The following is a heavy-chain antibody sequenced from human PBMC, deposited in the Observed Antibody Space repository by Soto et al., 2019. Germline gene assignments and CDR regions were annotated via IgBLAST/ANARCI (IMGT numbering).Heavy chain of an antibody. CDR1: GFTFSSYS. CDR2: ISSSSSTI. Sequence: EVQLVESGGGLVQPGGSLRLSCAASGFTFSSYSMNWVRQAPGKGLEWVSYISSSSSTIYYADSVKGRFTISRDNXXXXXXXXXXXXXXXXXXXXXXXXXGXXLNWFDPWGQGTLVTVSS. J-gene: IGHJ5*02. V-gene: IGHV3-48*01. CDR3: XXXGXXLNWFDP.